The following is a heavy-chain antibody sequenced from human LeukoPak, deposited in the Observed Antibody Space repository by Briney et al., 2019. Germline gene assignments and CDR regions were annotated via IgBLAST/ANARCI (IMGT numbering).Heavy chain of an antibody. CDR1: GGSISSYY. V-gene: IGHV4-59*01. CDR2: IYYSGST. CDR3: ARAKGVAGGYNWFDP. Sequence: PSETLSLTCTVSGGSISSYYWSWIRQPPGKGLEWIGYIYYSGSTNYNPSLKSRVTISVDTSKNQFSLKLSSVTAADTAVYYCARAKGVAGGYNWFDPWGQGTLVTVSS. J-gene: IGHJ5*02. D-gene: IGHD6-13*01.